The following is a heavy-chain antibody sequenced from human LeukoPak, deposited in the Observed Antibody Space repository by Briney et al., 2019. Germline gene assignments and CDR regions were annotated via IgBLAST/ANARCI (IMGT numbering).Heavy chain of an antibody. CDR2: IKNDGGEI. V-gene: IGHV3-7*04. J-gene: IGHJ4*02. CDR3: VRDSHNAYHPD. D-gene: IGHD3-16*01. Sequence: PGGSLRLSCAASGFTFSNYWMNWVRQAPGKGLEWVANIKNDGGEIFYVDSLKGRFTISRDNAENSLYLQMNSLRVDDTAVYYCVRDSHNAYHPDWGQGTLVTVSS. CDR1: GFTFSNYW.